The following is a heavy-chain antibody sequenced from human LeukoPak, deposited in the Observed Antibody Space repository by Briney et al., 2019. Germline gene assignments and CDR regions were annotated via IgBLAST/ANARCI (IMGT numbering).Heavy chain of an antibody. CDR3: ARGLGLRVTTTVTTFDY. J-gene: IGHJ4*02. V-gene: IGHV4-34*01. D-gene: IGHD4-17*01. Sequence: SETLSLTCAVYGGSFSEHYWSWIRQPPGKGLEWIGEVNHSGRTNYNPTLKSRVTISADRSQNQFSLKLSSVTAADTAVYYCARGLGLRVTTTVTTFDYWGQGTLVTVSS. CDR1: GGSFSEHY. CDR2: VNHSGRT.